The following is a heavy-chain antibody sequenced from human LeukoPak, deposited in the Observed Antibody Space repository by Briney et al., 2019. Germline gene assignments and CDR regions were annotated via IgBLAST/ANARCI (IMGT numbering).Heavy chain of an antibody. J-gene: IGHJ6*03. V-gene: IGHV1-46*01. CDR3: ARAGLKLGQLAYSYMDV. CDR2: INPNGGSI. D-gene: IGHD6-13*01. Sequence: ASVKVSCKASGYIFTSYYMYWVRQAPGQGLEWMGIINPNGGSIRYAQKFQGRVTITADKSTSTAYMELSSLRSEDTAVYYCARAGLKLGQLAYSYMDVWGKGTTVTVSS. CDR1: GYIFTSYY.